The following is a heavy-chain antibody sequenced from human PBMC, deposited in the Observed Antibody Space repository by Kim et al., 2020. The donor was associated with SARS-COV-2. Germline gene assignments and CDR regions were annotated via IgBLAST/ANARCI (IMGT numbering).Heavy chain of an antibody. CDR1: GYTFTSSG. J-gene: IGHJ6*02. CDR2: ISAYNGNT. Sequence: ASVKVSCKTSGYTFTSSGISWVRQAPGQGLEWMGWISAYNGNTNYAQKLQGRVTMTRDTSTSTAYMELRSLRSDDTAVYYCARSNILRYFDWLARVDGMDVWGQGTTVTVSS. D-gene: IGHD3-9*01. V-gene: IGHV1-18*01. CDR3: ARSNILRYFDWLARVDGMDV.